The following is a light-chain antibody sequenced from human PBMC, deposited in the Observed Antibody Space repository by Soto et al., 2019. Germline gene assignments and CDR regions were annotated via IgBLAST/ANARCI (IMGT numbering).Light chain of an antibody. J-gene: IGLJ2*01. V-gene: IGLV2-14*03. CDR3: CSYTTGSTLV. CDR1: SSDIGAYNY. CDR2: DVD. Sequence: QSALTQPASVSGSPGQSITISCTGTSSDIGAYNYVSWYQQHPGRAPKLMIYDVDNRPSGVSNRFSGSKSGNTASLTISGLQAEDEADYYCCSYTTGSTLVFGGGTKLTVL.